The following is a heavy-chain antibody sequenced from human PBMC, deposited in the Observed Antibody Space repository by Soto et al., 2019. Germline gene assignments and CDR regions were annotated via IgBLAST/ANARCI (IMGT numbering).Heavy chain of an antibody. CDR1: GFTLSSYG. J-gene: IGHJ3*02. V-gene: IGHV3-33*01. D-gene: IGHD5-12*01. CDR3: ARDLRWLRLRNAFDI. Sequence: PGGSLRLSCAASGFTLSSYGMHWVRQAPGKGLEWVAVIWYDGSNKYYADSVKGRFTISRDNSKNTLYLQMNSLRAEDTAVYYCARDLRWLRLRNAFDIWGQGTMVTVSS. CDR2: IWYDGSNK.